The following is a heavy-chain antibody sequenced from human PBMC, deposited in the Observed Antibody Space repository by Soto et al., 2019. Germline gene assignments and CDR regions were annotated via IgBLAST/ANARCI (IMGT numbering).Heavy chain of an antibody. CDR2: INKDGSQK. CDR3: VRELGLAY. CDR1: GFTLSNYW. V-gene: IGHV3-7*03. D-gene: IGHD7-27*01. J-gene: IGHJ4*02. Sequence: GGSMRLSCAASGFTLSNYWMTWVRQAPGKGLEWVANINKDGSQKNYVDSVKGRFTIARDNGQNSLSLQIDSLRVEDTAVYYCVRELGLAYWGQGAWVTVSS.